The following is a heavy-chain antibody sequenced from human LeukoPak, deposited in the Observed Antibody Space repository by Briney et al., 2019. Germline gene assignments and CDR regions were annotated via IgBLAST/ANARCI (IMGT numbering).Heavy chain of an antibody. CDR2: IRNKAYGGAT. CDR3: TRARSCISGSCYSEGRDYYYYNMDV. Sequence: GGSLRLSCTISGFTFEDYAMSWVRQAPGKGLEWVGFIRNKAYGGATEYAASVKGRFTISRDDSKSIAYLQMNSLKTEDTAESYWTRARSCISGSCYSEGRDYYYYNMDVWGKGTTVTVSS. V-gene: IGHV3-49*04. CDR1: GFTFEDYA. D-gene: IGHD2-15*01. J-gene: IGHJ6*03.